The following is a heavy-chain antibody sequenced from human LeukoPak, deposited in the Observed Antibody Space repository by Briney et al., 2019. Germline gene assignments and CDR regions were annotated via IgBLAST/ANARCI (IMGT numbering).Heavy chain of an antibody. V-gene: IGHV4-34*01. CDR2: INHSGST. D-gene: IGHD6-6*01. Sequence: PSETLSLTCAVYGGSFSGYYWSWIRQPPGKGLEWIGEINHSGSTNYNPSLKSRVTISVDTSKNQFSLKLSSVTATDTAVYYCARGRGIAARYYYMDVWGKGTTVTVSS. CDR1: GGSFSGYY. J-gene: IGHJ6*03. CDR3: ARGRGIAARYYYMDV.